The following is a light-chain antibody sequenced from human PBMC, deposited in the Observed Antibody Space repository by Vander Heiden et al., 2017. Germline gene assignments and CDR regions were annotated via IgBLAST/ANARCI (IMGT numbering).Light chain of an antibody. CDR3: QQYYDSPFS. V-gene: IGKV4-1*01. Sequence: DIVMTQSPDSLAVSLGETAIINCKSSQSVLYHSNNRNYLAWYQQTPGQPPKLLIYWASTREAGVPDRFSGSGSGTDFTLTINSLQAEDVAAYYCQQYYDSPFSFGPGTKVDIK. CDR1: QSVLYHSNNRNY. J-gene: IGKJ3*01. CDR2: WAS.